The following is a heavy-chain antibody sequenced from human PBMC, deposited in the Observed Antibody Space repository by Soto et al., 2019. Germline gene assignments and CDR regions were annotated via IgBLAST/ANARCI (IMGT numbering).Heavy chain of an antibody. D-gene: IGHD6-13*01. V-gene: IGHV4-39*01. J-gene: IGHJ4*02. CDR3: ARQIAAAGTAYISHPYYFDY. Sequence: QLQLQESGPGLVKPSETLSLTCTVSGGSISSSSYYWGWIRQPPGKGLEWIGSIYYSGSTYYNPYLKSRVTISVDTSKTQFSLKLSSVTAADTAVYYCARQIAAAGTAYISHPYYFDYWGQGTLVTVSS. CDR2: IYYSGST. CDR1: GGSISSSSYY.